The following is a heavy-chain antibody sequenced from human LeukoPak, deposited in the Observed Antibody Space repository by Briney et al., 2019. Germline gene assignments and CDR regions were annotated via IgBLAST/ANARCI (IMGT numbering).Heavy chain of an antibody. CDR3: ARATRRYFDHNDAFDI. CDR2: INWNGGST. J-gene: IGHJ3*02. Sequence: GGSLRLSCAASGFTFDDYGMSWVRQAPGKGLEWVSGINWNGGSTGYADSVKGRFTISSDNAKNSLYLQLNSLRAEDTALYYCARATRRYFDHNDAFDIWGQGTMVTVSS. CDR1: GFTFDDYG. D-gene: IGHD3-9*01. V-gene: IGHV3-20*04.